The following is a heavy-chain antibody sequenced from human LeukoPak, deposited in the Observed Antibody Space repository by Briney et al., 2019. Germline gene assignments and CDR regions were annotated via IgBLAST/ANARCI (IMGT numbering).Heavy chain of an antibody. CDR1: GYTFTSYG. CDR2: ISAYNGNT. CDR3: ARDSSGWYLSRRGFDY. V-gene: IGHV1-18*01. D-gene: IGHD6-19*01. J-gene: IGHJ4*02. Sequence: GASVKVSCKASGYTFTSYGISWVRQAPGQGLEWMGWISAYNGNTSYAQKLQGRVTMTTDTSTSTAYMELRSLRSDDTAVYYCARDSSGWYLSRRGFDYWGQGTLVTVSS.